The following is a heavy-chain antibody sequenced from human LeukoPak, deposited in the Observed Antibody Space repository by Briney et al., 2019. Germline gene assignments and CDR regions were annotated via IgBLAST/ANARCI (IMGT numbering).Heavy chain of an antibody. CDR2: ISNNGGST. D-gene: IGHD5-12*01. CDR3: ARVASGYFDY. J-gene: IGHJ4*02. CDR1: GFTFSNYA. V-gene: IGHV3-64*02. Sequence: GGSLRLSCAASGFTFSNYAMHWVRQAPGKGLEYVSAISNNGGSTYYADSVKGRFTISRDNSKNTLYLQMGSLRAEDMAVYYCARVASGYFDYWGQGTLVTVSS.